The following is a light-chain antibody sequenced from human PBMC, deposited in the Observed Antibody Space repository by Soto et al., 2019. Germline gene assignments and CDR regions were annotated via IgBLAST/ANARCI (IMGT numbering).Light chain of an antibody. J-gene: IGKJ1*01. Sequence: EIVMTQSPLSLPVTPGEPASISCRSSQNLQHNNGYNYLDWYLQKPGQSPQLLISLASNRASGVPDRFSGSVSGTDFTLKISRVEAEDVGLYYCMQTLQTPTFGQGTKVDIK. V-gene: IGKV2-28*01. CDR3: MQTLQTPT. CDR2: LAS. CDR1: QNLQHNNGYNY.